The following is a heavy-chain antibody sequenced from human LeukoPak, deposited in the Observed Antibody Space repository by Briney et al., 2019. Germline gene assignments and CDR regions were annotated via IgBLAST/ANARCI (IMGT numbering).Heavy chain of an antibody. V-gene: IGHV5-51*01. CDR3: ARGHWGGIYGPFDP. CDR1: GYKFSSYW. Sequence: GESLQISCQGSGYKFSSYWIGWVRQMPGKGLEWMGIIYPGDSDTRYSPSFQGQVTISADKSISTAYLQWRSLKASDTAMYYCARGHWGGIYGPFDPWSQGAPVTVSS. D-gene: IGHD3-16*01. J-gene: IGHJ5*02. CDR2: IYPGDSDT.